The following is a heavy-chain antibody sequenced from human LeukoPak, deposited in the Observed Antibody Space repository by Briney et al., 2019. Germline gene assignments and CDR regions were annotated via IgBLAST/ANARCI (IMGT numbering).Heavy chain of an antibody. CDR3: AKGRPEDLVGPTEEDAFDI. CDR1: GFTFSSYG. D-gene: IGHD1-26*01. J-gene: IGHJ3*02. CDR2: ISYDGSNK. Sequence: GSLRLSCAASGFTFSSYGMHWVRQAPGKGLEWVAVISYDGSNKYYADSVKGRFTISRDNSKNTLYLQMNSLRAEDTAVYYCAKGRPEDLVGPTEEDAFDIWGQGTMVTVSS. V-gene: IGHV3-30*18.